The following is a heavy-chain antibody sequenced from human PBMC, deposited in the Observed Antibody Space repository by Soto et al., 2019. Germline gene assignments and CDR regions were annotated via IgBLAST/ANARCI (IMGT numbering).Heavy chain of an antibody. D-gene: IGHD2-21*02. CDR2: VHYSGSV. Sequence: QVQLQQSGPGLVKPSQTLSLTCTVSGGSISFDHYHWTWIRQPPGKGLEWIGYVHYSGSVLYNPSLQSRVSLSVDTSKNQFSLKLSSGTAADTAVYFCAREDDGGDRDYYGLDVWGQGTTVTVSS. CDR3: AREDDGGDRDYYGLDV. V-gene: IGHV4-30-4*01. CDR1: GGSISFDHYH. J-gene: IGHJ6*02.